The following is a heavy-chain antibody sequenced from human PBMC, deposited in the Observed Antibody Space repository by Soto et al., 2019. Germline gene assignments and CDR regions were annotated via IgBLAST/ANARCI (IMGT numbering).Heavy chain of an antibody. V-gene: IGHV3-7*03. CDR1: GFTLNDYY. CDR2: IKGDGSDP. CDR3: ARDPVTAD. Sequence: GGSLRLSCATSGFTLNDYYISWVRQVPGKGLEWVGNIKGDGSDPHYVDSVKGRFTISRDNAENLIYLQMNHLRVEDTAMYYCARDPVTADRGQGTPVTVSS. J-gene: IGHJ4*02.